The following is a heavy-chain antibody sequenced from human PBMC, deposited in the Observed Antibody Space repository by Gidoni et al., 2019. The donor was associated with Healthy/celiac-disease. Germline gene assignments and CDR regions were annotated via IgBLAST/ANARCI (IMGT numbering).Heavy chain of an antibody. CDR2: ISSSSSYI. J-gene: IGHJ4*02. CDR3: ARDGYYDSSGYFDY. D-gene: IGHD3-22*01. V-gene: IGHV3-21*01. Sequence: EVQLVESGGGLVKPGGSLRLSCAASGFTFSSYSMNWVRQAPGKGLEGGSSISSSSSYIYYADSVKGRFTISRDNAKNSLYLQMNSLRAEDTAVYYCARDGYYDSSGYFDYWGQGTLVTVSS. CDR1: GFTFSSYS.